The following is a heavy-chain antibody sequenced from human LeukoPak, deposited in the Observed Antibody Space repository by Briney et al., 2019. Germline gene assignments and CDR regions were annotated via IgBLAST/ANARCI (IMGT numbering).Heavy chain of an antibody. CDR2: ISGNGGRT. Sequence: GGSLRLSCAASGFTFSSSAMHWVRQAPGKGLEYVSAISGNGGRTYYANSVRGRFTISRDNSKNTVFLQMGSLRTEDMAVYYCARGEPDCAGDCPYWYLDLWGRGTLVTVSS. CDR1: GFTFSSSA. J-gene: IGHJ2*01. CDR3: ARGEPDCAGDCPYWYLDL. D-gene: IGHD2-21*02. V-gene: IGHV3-64*01.